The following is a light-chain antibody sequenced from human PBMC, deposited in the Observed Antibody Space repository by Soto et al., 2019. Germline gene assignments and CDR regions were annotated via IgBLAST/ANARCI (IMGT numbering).Light chain of an antibody. Sequence: EVVLTQAPGTLSLSPGERATLSCRASQYVSSAFLAGYQQRPGQAPRLLIYGTSRRATGIPDRFIGSGSGTDFTLTISRLEPEDFAVYYCQQYGRSWTFGQGTRVEMK. CDR3: QQYGRSWT. CDR1: QYVSSAF. CDR2: GTS. V-gene: IGKV3-20*01. J-gene: IGKJ1*01.